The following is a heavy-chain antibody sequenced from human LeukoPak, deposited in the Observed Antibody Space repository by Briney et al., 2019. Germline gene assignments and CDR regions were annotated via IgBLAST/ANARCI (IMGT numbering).Heavy chain of an antibody. CDR3: ARTYYYDSSGYRLDY. CDR1: GYTFTSYD. D-gene: IGHD3-22*01. V-gene: IGHV1-2*02. J-gene: IGHJ4*02. CDR2: INPNSGGT. Sequence: ASVKVSCKASGYTFTSYDINWVRQATGQGLEWMGWINPNSGGTNYAQKFQGRVTMTRDTSISTAYMELSRLRSDDTAVYYCARTYYYDSSGYRLDYWGQGTLVTVSS.